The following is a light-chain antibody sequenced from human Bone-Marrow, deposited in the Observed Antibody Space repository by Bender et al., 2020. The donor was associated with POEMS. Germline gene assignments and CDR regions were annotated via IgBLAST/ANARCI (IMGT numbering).Light chain of an antibody. V-gene: IGLV3-1*01. J-gene: IGLJ1*01. CDR2: EDT. Sequence: SFALTQPPSVSVSPGQTASIVCSGDTLGEKYVSWYQQKPGQSPVLVIYEDTKRPSEIPERFSGSTSGNKATLTISETQNLDEAEYYCQAWDRHTYVFGTGTKVTVL. CDR1: TLGEKY. CDR3: QAWDRHTYV.